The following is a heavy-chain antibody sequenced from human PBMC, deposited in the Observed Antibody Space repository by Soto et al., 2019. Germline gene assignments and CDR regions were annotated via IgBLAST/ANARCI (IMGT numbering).Heavy chain of an antibody. J-gene: IGHJ5*02. Sequence: SETLSLTCTVSGGSISSYYWSWIRQLPGKGLEWIGYIYYSGSTNYNPSLKSRVTISVDTSKNQCSLKLSSVTAADTAVYDCARAAVTISGGGNWFDPWGQGTLVTVSS. CDR1: GGSISSYY. D-gene: IGHD3-3*01. CDR2: IYYSGST. CDR3: ARAAVTISGGGNWFDP. V-gene: IGHV4-59*01.